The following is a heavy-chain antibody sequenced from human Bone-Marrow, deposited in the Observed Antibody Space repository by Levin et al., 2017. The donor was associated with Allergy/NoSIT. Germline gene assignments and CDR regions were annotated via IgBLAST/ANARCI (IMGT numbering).Heavy chain of an antibody. CDR1: GGTFSSYA. J-gene: IGHJ4*02. CDR3: AREGGDCPGPCLGFDY. CDR2: IIPIFGTA. V-gene: IGHV1-69*13. Sequence: SVKVSCKASGGTFSSYAISWVRQAPGQGLEWMGGIIPIFGTANYAQKFQGRVTITADESTSTAYMELSSLRSEDTAVYYCAREGGDCPGPCLGFDYWGQGTLVTVSS. D-gene: IGHD2-21*02.